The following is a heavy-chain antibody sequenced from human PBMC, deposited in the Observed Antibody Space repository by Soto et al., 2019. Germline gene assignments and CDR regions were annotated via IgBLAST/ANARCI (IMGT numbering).Heavy chain of an antibody. CDR1: GYILSSYN. J-gene: IGHJ4*02. V-gene: IGHV1-46*01. D-gene: IGHD2-21*02. Sequence: QVQLVQSGAEVKEPGASVKVSCKASGYILSSYNMHWVRQAPGQGLEWMGMINPSGGRTSYAQKFKDRVTMTRDTSTNTVYMELSSLRSDDTAVYYCARTYCAADCPRRDFDYWGQGTLVTVSS. CDR3: ARTYCAADCPRRDFDY. CDR2: INPSGGRT.